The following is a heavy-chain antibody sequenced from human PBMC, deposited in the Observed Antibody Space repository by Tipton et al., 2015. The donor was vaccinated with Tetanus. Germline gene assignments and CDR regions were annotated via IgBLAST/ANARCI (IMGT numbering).Heavy chain of an antibody. V-gene: IGHV1-69*01. Sequence: QSGPEVKKPGSSVKVSCKASGGTFSSYAISWVRQAPGQGLEWMGGIIPIFGTANYAQKFQGRVTITADESTSTAYMELSSLRSEDTAVYYCARVSREGPELELDAFDIWRQGTMVTVSS. CDR2: IIPIFGTA. D-gene: IGHD1-7*01. J-gene: IGHJ3*02. CDR3: ARVSREGPELELDAFDI. CDR1: GGTFSSYA.